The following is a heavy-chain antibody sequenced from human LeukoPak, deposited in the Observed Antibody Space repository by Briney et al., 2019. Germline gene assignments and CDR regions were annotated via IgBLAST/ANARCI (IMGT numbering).Heavy chain of an antibody. V-gene: IGHV3-7*01. CDR2: IKQDGSEK. CDR1: GFTFSSYW. CDR3: ARGRPGGYFDY. J-gene: IGHJ4*02. Sequence: GGSLRLSCAASGFTFSSYWMSCVRQAPGKGLEWVANIKQDGSEKYYVNSVKGRFTISRDNAKNSLYLQMNSLRTEDTAVYYCARGRPGGYFDYWGQGTLVTVSS.